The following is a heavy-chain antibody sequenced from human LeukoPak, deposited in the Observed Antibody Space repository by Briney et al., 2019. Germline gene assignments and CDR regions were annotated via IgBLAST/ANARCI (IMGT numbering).Heavy chain of an antibody. Sequence: GESLKISCKGSGYSFTSYWIGWVRQMPGKGLEWMGIIYPGDSDTRYSPSFQGQVTISADKSISTAYLQWSSLKASDTAMYSCARHEGRVYYGSGSYSCFDYWGQGTLVTVSS. CDR1: GYSFTSYW. CDR2: IYPGDSDT. D-gene: IGHD3-10*01. CDR3: ARHEGRVYYGSGSYSCFDY. V-gene: IGHV5-51*01. J-gene: IGHJ4*02.